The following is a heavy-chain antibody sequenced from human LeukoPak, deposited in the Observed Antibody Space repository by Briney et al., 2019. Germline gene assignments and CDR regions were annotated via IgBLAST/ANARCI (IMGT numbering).Heavy chain of an antibody. D-gene: IGHD6-19*01. CDR1: GSSISSYY. CDR3: ARDSSSGWYREYYFDY. V-gene: IGHV4-59*01. J-gene: IGHJ4*02. Sequence: SETLSLTCTLSGSSISSYYWSWIRQPPGKGLEWIGYIYYSGSTNYNPSLKSRVTISVDTSKNQFSLKLSSVTAADTAVYYCARDSSSGWYREYYFDYWGQGTLVTVSS. CDR2: IYYSGST.